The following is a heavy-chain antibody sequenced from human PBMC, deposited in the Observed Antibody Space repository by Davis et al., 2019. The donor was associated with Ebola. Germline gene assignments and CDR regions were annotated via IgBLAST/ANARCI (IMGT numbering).Heavy chain of an antibody. Sequence: GSLRLSCAASGFTFSTYSMSWVRQTPGKGLEWIGEIHHRGSTNYSPSLKSRVTMSVDKSRNDFSLRLSSVTAADTAVYYCARAQGPGGYYYGMDVWGKGTTVTVSS. CDR3: ARAQGPGGYYYGMDV. CDR2: IHHRGST. J-gene: IGHJ6*04. V-gene: IGHV4-4*02. CDR1: GFTFSTYSM.